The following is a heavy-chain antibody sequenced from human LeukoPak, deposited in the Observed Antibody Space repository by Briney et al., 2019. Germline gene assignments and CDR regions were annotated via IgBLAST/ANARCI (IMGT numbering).Heavy chain of an antibody. CDR2: ISYDGSNK. CDR1: GFTFSSYA. CDR3: ARVDCSGGSCCLRPFDY. Sequence: PGGSLRLSCAASGFTFSSYALHWVRQAPGKGLEWVAVISYDGSNKYYADSVKGRFTISRDNSKNTLYLQMNSLRAEDTAVYYCARVDCSGGSCCLRPFDYWGQGTLVTVSS. V-gene: IGHV3-30-3*01. J-gene: IGHJ4*02. D-gene: IGHD2-15*01.